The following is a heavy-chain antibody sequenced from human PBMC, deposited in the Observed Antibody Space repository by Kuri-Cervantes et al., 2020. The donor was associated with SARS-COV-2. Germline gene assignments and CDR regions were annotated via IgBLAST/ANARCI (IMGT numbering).Heavy chain of an antibody. V-gene: IGHV3-30-3*01. CDR3: ARDPGGVFLRGIMILSAHWFDT. Sequence: GGSLRLSCAASGFTFSSYAMHWVRQAPGKGLEWVAVISYDGSNKYYADSVKGRFTISRDDATNSLHLQMNSLRAEDTAAYYCARDPGGVFLRGIMILSAHWFDTWGQGTLVTVSS. D-gene: IGHD3-9*01. CDR1: GFTFSSYA. J-gene: IGHJ5*02. CDR2: ISYDGSNK.